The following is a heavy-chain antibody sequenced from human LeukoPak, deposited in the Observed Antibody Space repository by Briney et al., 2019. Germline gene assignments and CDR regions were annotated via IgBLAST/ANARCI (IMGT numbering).Heavy chain of an antibody. J-gene: IGHJ4*02. Sequence: GGSLRLSCAASGFTFSSYAMHWVRQAPGKGLEYVSAISSNGGSTYCANSVKGRFTISRDNSKNTLYLQMGSLRAEDMAVYYCARIGDTEYWGQGTLVTVSS. CDR2: ISSNGGST. V-gene: IGHV3-64*01. CDR3: ARIGDTEY. D-gene: IGHD5-18*01. CDR1: GFTFSSYA.